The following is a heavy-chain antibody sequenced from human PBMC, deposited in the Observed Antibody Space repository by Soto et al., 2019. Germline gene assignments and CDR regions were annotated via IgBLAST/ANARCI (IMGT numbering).Heavy chain of an antibody. CDR3: AREFGAALGTVWFGELTYYYYGMDV. D-gene: IGHD3-10*01. CDR1: GGTFSSYA. CDR2: IIPIFGTA. J-gene: IGHJ6*02. V-gene: IGHV1-69*06. Sequence: GASVKVSCKASGGTFSSYAISWVRQAPGQGLEWMGGIIPIFGTANYAQKFQGRVTITADKSTSTAYMELSSLRSEDTAVYYCAREFGAALGTVWFGELTYYYYGMDVWGQGTTVTVSS.